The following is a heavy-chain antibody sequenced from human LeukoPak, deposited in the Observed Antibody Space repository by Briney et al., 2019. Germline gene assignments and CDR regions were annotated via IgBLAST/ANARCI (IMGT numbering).Heavy chain of an antibody. CDR1: GFTLSSFT. D-gene: IGHD1-7*01. CDR2: VTIGGSSM. CDR3: ARDQNYAFDY. Sequence: GGSLRLSCAASGFTLSSFTMNWVRQAPGKGLEWLSYVTIGGSSMYYADSVKGRFTISRDNAKNSLFLQMNSLRDEDTAVYYCARDQNYAFDYWGQGTLVTVSS. J-gene: IGHJ4*02. V-gene: IGHV3-48*02.